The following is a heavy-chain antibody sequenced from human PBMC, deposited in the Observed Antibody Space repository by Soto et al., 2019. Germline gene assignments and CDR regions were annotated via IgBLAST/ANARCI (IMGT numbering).Heavy chain of an antibody. CDR3: AKEGRTRGGGYFDF. CDR1: GFTFSSYA. Sequence: EVQLLESGGGLVQPGGSLRLSCAASGFTFSSYAMSWVRQAPGKGLAWVSAISGGGGSTYYADSVKGRFTISRDNSKNTLYLQRNSLRAEDTAVYYFAKEGRTRGGGYFDFWGQGTLVTVSS. V-gene: IGHV3-23*01. CDR2: ISGGGGST. J-gene: IGHJ4*02. D-gene: IGHD3-10*01.